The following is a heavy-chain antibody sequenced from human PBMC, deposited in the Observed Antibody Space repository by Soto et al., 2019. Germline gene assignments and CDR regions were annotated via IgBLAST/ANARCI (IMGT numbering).Heavy chain of an antibody. V-gene: IGHV2-5*01. D-gene: IGHD2-15*01. CDR1: GFALSAPGEG. CDR3: ALVVEASRDCSGDVDN. CDR2: IYLNDEK. Sequence: SGATLVCNTQTLTLTCSASGFALSAPGEGVGWIRQPPGKALEWIGLIYLNDEKRYTPVMKSRLGMTEDTSKNQVVLTVTNMDPVDTAKYYCALVVEASRDCSGDVDNWGQGTLVNVSS. J-gene: IGHJ1*01.